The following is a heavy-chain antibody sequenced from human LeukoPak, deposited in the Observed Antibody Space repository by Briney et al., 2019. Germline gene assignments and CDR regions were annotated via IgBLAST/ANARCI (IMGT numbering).Heavy chain of an antibody. D-gene: IGHD3-22*01. J-gene: IGHJ4*02. V-gene: IGHV3-23*01. CDR1: GFTFSSYA. Sequence: GSLRLSCAASGFTFSSYAMSWVRQAPGKGLEWVSAISGSGGSTYYADSVKGRFTISRDNSKNTLYLQMNSLRAEDTAVYYCAKDPGITMIVVVITDFDYWGQGTLVTVSS. CDR2: ISGSGGST. CDR3: AKDPGITMIVVVITDFDY.